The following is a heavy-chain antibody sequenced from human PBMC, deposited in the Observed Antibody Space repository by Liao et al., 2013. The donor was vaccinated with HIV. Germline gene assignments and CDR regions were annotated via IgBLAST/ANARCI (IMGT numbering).Heavy chain of an antibody. CDR2: IYTSGST. D-gene: IGHD3-3*01. CDR3: ARGSPLRFLEWLSVNWFDP. V-gene: IGHV4-61*02. J-gene: IGHJ5*02. Sequence: QVQLQESGPGLVKPSQTLSLTCTVSGGSLSSRSYYWSWIRQPAGKGLEWIGRIYTSGSTNYNPSLKSRVTMSVDTSKNQFSLKLSSVTAADTAVYYCARGSPLRFLEWLSVNWFDPWGQGTLVTVSS. CDR1: GGSLSSRSYY.